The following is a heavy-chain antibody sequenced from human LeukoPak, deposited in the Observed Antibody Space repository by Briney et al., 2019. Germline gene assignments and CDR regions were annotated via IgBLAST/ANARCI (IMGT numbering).Heavy chain of an antibody. CDR2: ISYDGSNK. CDR3: ARDLRSFITMIPKGLDY. CDR1: GFTFSSYS. D-gene: IGHD3-22*01. V-gene: IGHV3-30-3*01. Sequence: PGGSLRLSCAASGFTFSSYSMYWVRQAIGKGLEWVALISYDGSNKHYAEFVQGRFNISSDNSKNTVYLQMDSLRTEDTAVYYCARDLRSFITMIPKGLDYWGQGTLVTVAS. J-gene: IGHJ4*02.